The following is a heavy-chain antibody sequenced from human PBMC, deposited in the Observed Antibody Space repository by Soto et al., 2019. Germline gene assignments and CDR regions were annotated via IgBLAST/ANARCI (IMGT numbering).Heavy chain of an antibody. CDR3: ARDRGEYSSSFLDY. V-gene: IGHV1-18*01. CDR1: GYTFTSYG. D-gene: IGHD6-6*01. Sequence: QVQLVQSGAEVKKPGASVKVSCKASGYTFTSYGISWVRQAPGQGFGGLGWISAYKGNTNYARKLQGRATMTTDTSTSTAYMELRSLRSDDTAVYYWARDRGEYSSSFLDYWGQGPLATVSS. J-gene: IGHJ4*02. CDR2: ISAYKGNT.